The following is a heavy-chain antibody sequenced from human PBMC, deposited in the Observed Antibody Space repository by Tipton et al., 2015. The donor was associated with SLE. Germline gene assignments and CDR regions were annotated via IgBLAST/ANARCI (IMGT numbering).Heavy chain of an antibody. Sequence: SLRLSCAASGFTFSSYWMSWVRQAPGKGLEWVASIKQDGSEKYYVDSVKGRFTISRDNAKNSLYLQMNSLRAEDTAVYYCARDLGAAARGFDYWGQGTLVTVSS. CDR2: IKQDGSEK. D-gene: IGHD6-13*01. V-gene: IGHV3-7*01. CDR1: GFTFSSYW. CDR3: ARDLGAAARGFDY. J-gene: IGHJ4*02.